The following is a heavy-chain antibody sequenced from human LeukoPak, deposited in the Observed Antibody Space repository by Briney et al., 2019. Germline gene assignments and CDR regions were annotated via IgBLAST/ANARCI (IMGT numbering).Heavy chain of an antibody. D-gene: IGHD3-3*01. Sequence: SETLSLTCTVSGGSISSYYWSWIRQPAGKGLEWIGRIYTSGCTNYNPSLKSRVTISVDTSENQFSLKLSSVTAADTAVYYCAREVTIFGVAGDWFDPWGQGTLVTVSS. CDR3: AREVTIFGVAGDWFDP. CDR2: IYTSGCT. CDR1: GGSISSYY. J-gene: IGHJ5*02. V-gene: IGHV4-4*07.